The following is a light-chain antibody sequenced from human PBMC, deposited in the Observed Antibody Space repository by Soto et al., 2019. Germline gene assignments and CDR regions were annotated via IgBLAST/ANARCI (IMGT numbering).Light chain of an antibody. V-gene: IGKV3-15*01. CDR3: QQYNFWPPLT. CDR2: DAS. Sequence: EXVXTXSXATXXVSPGXRATLSCRASQSVNSNLAWYRQKPGQAPRLLISDASTRATGVPARFSGSGSGTEFTLTISSLQSEDSGIYYCQQYNFWPPLTFGGGTKVEIK. CDR1: QSVNSN. J-gene: IGKJ4*01.